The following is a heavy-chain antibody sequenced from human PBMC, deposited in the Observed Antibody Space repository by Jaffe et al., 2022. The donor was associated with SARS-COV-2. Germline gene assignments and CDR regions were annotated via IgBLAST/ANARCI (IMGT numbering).Heavy chain of an antibody. CDR3: ARSSIAAAAPFDY. CDR1: GFTFSSYA. Sequence: QVQLVESGGGVVQPGRSLRLSCAASGFTFSSYAMHWVRQAPGKGLEWVAVISYDGSNKYYADSVKGRFTISRDNSKNTLYLQMNSLRAEDTAVYYCARSSIAAAAPFDYWGQGTLVTVSS. CDR2: ISYDGSNK. J-gene: IGHJ4*02. D-gene: IGHD6-13*01. V-gene: IGHV3-30-3*01.